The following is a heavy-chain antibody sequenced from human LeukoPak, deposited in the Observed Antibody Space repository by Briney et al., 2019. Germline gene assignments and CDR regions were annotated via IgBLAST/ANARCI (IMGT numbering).Heavy chain of an antibody. J-gene: IGHJ5*02. CDR1: GYTFSTYY. CDR3: ARRGFSNWFDP. Sequence: ASVKVSCKDSGYTFSTYYLHWVRQARGQGVEWLGRLNPDNGDTNYAQKFRGRVTMTRDTSISTAYMEVRSLRSNDTAVYYCARRGFSNWFDPWGQGTLVTVSS. V-gene: IGHV1-2*06. D-gene: IGHD2/OR15-2a*01. CDR2: LNPDNGDT.